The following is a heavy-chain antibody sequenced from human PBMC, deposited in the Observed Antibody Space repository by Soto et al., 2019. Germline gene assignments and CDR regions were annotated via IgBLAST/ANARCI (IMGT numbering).Heavy chain of an antibody. CDR1: GGTFSSYA. CDR2: IIPIFGTA. V-gene: IGHV1-69*06. D-gene: IGHD6-19*01. CDR3: ARDRAVAGSTGAFDI. J-gene: IGHJ3*02. Sequence: RASVKVSCKASGGTFSSYAISWVRQAPGQGLEWMGGIIPIFGTANYAQKFQGRVTITADKSTSTAYMELSSLRSEDTAVYYCARDRAVAGSTGAFDIWGQGTMVTVS.